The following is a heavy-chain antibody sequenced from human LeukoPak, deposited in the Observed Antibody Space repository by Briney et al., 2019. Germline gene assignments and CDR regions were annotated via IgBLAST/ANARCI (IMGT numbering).Heavy chain of an antibody. CDR2: INPNSGGT. Sequence: ASVKVSCKVSGYTFTGYYMRWVRQAPGQGLEWMGWINPNSGGTNYAQKFQGRVTMTRDTSISTAYMELSRLRSDDTAVYYCVRVRDYVFDYWGQGTLVTVSS. J-gene: IGHJ4*02. CDR1: GYTFTGYY. CDR3: VRVRDYVFDY. D-gene: IGHD4-17*01. V-gene: IGHV1-2*02.